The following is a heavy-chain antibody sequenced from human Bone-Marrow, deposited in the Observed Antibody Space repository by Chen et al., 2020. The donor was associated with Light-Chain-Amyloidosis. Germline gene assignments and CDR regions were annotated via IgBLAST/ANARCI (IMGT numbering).Heavy chain of an antibody. CDR3: VYDSHREAAFDI. CDR2: INTDGSTT. V-gene: IGHV3-74*02. D-gene: IGHD3-22*01. Sequence: EVQLVESGGGLVQPGGCLRLSCAVSAFSFSSYWMHWVRQAAGKGLGWVSRINTDGSTTTYADSVRSRFTITRDNAKNTLFLQMSSLRAEDTAIYYCVYDSHREAAFDIWGQGTMVTVSS. J-gene: IGHJ3*02. CDR1: AFSFSSYW.